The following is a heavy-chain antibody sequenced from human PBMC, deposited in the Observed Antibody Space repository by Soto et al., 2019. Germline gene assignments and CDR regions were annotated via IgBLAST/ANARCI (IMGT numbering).Heavy chain of an antibody. CDR1: GGSISSYY. J-gene: IGHJ5*02. D-gene: IGHD3-9*01. CDR3: ARRSDDILTGYNWFDP. V-gene: IGHV4-59*01. Sequence: LSLPCTVSGGSISSYYWSWIRQPPGKGLEWIGYIYYSGSTNYNPSLKSRVTISVDTSKNQFSLKLSSVTAADTAVYYCARRSDDILTGYNWFDPWGQGTLVTVSS. CDR2: IYYSGST.